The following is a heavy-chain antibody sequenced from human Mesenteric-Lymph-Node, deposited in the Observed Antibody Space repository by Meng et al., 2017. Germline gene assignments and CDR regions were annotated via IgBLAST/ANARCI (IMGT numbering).Heavy chain of an antibody. CDR3: ARLPMTTVNFFDY. J-gene: IGHJ4*02. CDR2: IYPGDSDI. V-gene: IGHV5-51*01. CDR1: GYSFTDNW. D-gene: IGHD4-17*01. Sequence: GESLKISCKGSGYSFTDNWIAWVRQRPGKGLEWVGTIYPGDSDIRYSPSFQGQVTISVDKSISTAYLQWGSLQASDTAMYYCARLPMTTVNFFDYWGQGTLVTVSS.